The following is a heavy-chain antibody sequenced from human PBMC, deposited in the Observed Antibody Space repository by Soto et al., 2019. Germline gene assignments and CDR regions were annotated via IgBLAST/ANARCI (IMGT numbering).Heavy chain of an antibody. CDR1: GGTFSSYA. CDR3: ARLGIAAGPRWSDS. CDR2: IIPIFGTA. Sequence: WDAVYVSCKASGGTFSSYAISWVRQAPGQGLEWMGGIIPIFGTANYAQKFQGRVTITADESTSTAYMELSSLRSEDTAVYYCARLGIAAGPRWSDSCGQGTLVTVST. V-gene: IGHV1-69*01. D-gene: IGHD6-13*01. J-gene: IGHJ5*01.